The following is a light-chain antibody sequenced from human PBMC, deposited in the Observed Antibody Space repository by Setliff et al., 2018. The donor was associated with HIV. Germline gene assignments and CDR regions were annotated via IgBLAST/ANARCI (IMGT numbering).Light chain of an antibody. CDR2: DVG. V-gene: IGLV2-14*01. Sequence: QSVLTQPASLSGSPGQSITISCTETGSDVAGYTYVSWYQQHPGKAPKLIIYDVGKRPSGVSNRFSGSKSGNTASLTISGLQAEDEADYYCSSYTNSNTFYVFATGTKVTVL. CDR3: SSYTNSNTFYV. CDR1: GSDVAGYTY. J-gene: IGLJ1*01.